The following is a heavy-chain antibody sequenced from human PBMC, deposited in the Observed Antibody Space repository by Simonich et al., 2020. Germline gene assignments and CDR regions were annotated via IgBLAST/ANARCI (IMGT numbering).Heavy chain of an antibody. CDR1: GYTFTSYD. V-gene: IGHV1-8*01. J-gene: IGHJ3*02. Sequence: QVQLVQSGAEVKKPGASVKVSCTASGYTFTSYDINWVRQATGQGLEWMGWINPNSGNTGYAQKFLGGVTMTRNTSISTAYMELSSLRSEDTAVYYCRFFVVVPAAKADAFDIWGQGTMVTVSS. D-gene: IGHD2-2*01. CDR2: INPNSGNT. CDR3: RFFVVVPAAKADAFDI.